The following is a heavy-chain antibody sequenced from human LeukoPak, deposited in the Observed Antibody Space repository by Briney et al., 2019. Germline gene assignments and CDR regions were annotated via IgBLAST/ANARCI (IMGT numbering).Heavy chain of an antibody. Sequence: GGSLRLSCAASGFTFSSYAMSWVRQAPGRGLEWVSAISGSGGSTYYADSVKGRFTISRDNSKNTLYLQMNSLRAEDTAVYYCANMKLNHRQTPSWAGSNWYFDLWGRGTLVTVSS. J-gene: IGHJ2*01. CDR3: ANMKLNHRQTPSWAGSNWYFDL. V-gene: IGHV3-23*01. CDR2: ISGSGGST. D-gene: IGHD1-14*01. CDR1: GFTFSSYA.